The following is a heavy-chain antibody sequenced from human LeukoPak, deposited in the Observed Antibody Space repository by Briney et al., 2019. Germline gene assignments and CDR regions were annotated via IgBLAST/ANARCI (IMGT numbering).Heavy chain of an antibody. CDR3: ARGANKPSYDYIWGTYRTGWYFDY. D-gene: IGHD3-16*02. V-gene: IGHV4-4*02. CDR2: VNLQGST. Sequence: SGTLSLTCGVSGGSITNTNYWTWVRQPPGKGLEWIGEVNLQGSTNYNPSLMGRVAISVDTSENHISLQLTSVTAADTAVYYCARGANKPSYDYIWGTYRTGWYFDYWGQGTLVTVSS. J-gene: IGHJ4*02. CDR1: GGSITNTNY.